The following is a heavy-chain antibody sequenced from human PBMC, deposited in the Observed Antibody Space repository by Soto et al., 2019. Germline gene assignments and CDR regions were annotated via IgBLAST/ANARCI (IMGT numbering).Heavy chain of an antibody. CDR3: ARHIVVVPAAMRANWFDP. Sequence: QLQLQESGPGLVKPSETLSLTCTVSGGSISSSSYYWGWIRQPPGKGLEWIGSIYYSGSTYYNPPLKSRVTISVDTSKNQFSLKLSSVTAADTAVYYCARHIVVVPAAMRANWFDPWGQGTLVTVSS. J-gene: IGHJ5*02. D-gene: IGHD2-2*01. V-gene: IGHV4-39*01. CDR1: GGSISSSSYY. CDR2: IYYSGST.